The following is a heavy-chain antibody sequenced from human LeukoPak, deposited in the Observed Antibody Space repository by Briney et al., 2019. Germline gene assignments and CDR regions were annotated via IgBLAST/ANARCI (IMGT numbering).Heavy chain of an antibody. Sequence: SETLSLTCAVYGGSFSGYYWSWIRQPPGKGLEWIGEINHSGSTYYKPSLRSGVTISVDTSRNQFSLKLSSVTVADTAVYYCARLGGYYDPPGYWGQGTLVTVSS. V-gene: IGHV4-34*01. CDR3: ARLGGYYDPPGY. D-gene: IGHD3-22*01. CDR2: INHSGST. CDR1: GGSFSGYY. J-gene: IGHJ4*02.